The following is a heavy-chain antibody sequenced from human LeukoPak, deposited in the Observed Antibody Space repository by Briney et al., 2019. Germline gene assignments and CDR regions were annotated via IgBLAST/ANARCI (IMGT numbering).Heavy chain of an antibody. Sequence: SQTLSLTCTVSGSSISSGGYYWSWIRQHPGKGLEWIVYIYYSGSTYYNPSLKSRVTISVDTSKSQFSLKLSSVTAADTAVYYCARVEPDYYDSSSYYPDAFDIWGQGTMVTVSS. CDR1: GSSISSGGYY. CDR2: IYYSGST. V-gene: IGHV4-31*03. J-gene: IGHJ3*02. CDR3: ARVEPDYYDSSSYYPDAFDI. D-gene: IGHD3-22*01.